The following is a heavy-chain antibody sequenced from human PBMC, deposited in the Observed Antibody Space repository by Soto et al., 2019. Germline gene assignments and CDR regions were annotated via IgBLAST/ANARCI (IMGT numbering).Heavy chain of an antibody. CDR3: ARKAWVRFDY. CDR1: GDSISSSVL. J-gene: IGHJ4*02. V-gene: IGHV4-4*02. D-gene: IGHD7-27*01. Sequence: PSETLYLTCAVSGDSISSSVLWTWVRQPPGKGLEWIGEVFHTGNTNYNPSLKSRVTMSVDKSTNEFSLKVTSVTAADTAIYYCARKAWVRFDYWGQGALVTVYS. CDR2: VFHTGNT.